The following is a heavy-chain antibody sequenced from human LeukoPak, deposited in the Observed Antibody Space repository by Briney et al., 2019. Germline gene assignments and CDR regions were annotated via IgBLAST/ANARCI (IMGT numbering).Heavy chain of an antibody. J-gene: IGHJ4*02. V-gene: IGHV3-23*01. CDR3: AKAEIVVAATYDY. CDR2: ISGSGGST. CDR1: GFTVSSNY. Sequence: GGSLRLSCAASGFTVSSNYMSWVRQAPGKGLEWVSAISGSGGSTYYADSVKGRFTISRDNSKNTLYLQMNSLRAEDTTVYYCAKAEIVVAATYDYWGQGTLVTVSS. D-gene: IGHD2-15*01.